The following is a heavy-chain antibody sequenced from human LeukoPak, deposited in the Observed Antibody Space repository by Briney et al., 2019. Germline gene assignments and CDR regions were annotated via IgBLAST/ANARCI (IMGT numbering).Heavy chain of an antibody. Sequence: SETLSLTCTVSGGSISSSSYYWGWIRQPPGKGLEWIGSIYYSGSTYYNPSLKSRVTISVDTSKNQSSLKLSSVTAADTAVYYCARQGYSYGYSFDYWGQGTLVTVSS. J-gene: IGHJ4*02. V-gene: IGHV4-39*01. CDR1: GGSISSSSYY. CDR2: IYYSGST. D-gene: IGHD5-18*01. CDR3: ARQGYSYGYSFDY.